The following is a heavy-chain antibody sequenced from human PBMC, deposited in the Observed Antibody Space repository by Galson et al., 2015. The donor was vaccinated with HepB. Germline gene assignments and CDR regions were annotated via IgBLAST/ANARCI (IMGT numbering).Heavy chain of an antibody. CDR2: ISSSSSYI. V-gene: IGHV3-21*01. CDR3: ARDYRGAAAARPYGMDV. J-gene: IGHJ6*02. CDR1: GFTFSSYS. Sequence: SLRLSCAASGFTFSSYSMNWVRQAPGKGLEWVSSISSSSSYIYYADSVKGRFTISRDNAKNSLYLQMNSLRAEDTAVYYCARDYRGAAAARPYGMDVWGQGTTVTVSS. D-gene: IGHD6-13*01.